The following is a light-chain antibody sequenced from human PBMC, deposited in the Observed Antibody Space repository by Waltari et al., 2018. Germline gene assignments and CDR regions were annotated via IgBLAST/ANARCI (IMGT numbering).Light chain of an antibody. CDR3: QQYGSSPET. CDR2: GAS. J-gene: IGKJ1*01. CDR1: QSVSSSS. Sequence: EIVLTQTPDTLSLYQGTRATLTCKASQSVSSSSLTWYQQKPGQAPRLLIYGASSRATCIPDRFSGSGSGTDFTLTISRLEPEDFAVYYCQQYGSSPETFGQGTKVEIK. V-gene: IGKV3-20*01.